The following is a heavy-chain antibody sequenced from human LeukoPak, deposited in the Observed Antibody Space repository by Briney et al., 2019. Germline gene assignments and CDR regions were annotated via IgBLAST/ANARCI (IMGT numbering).Heavy chain of an antibody. CDR1: GFTFSSYS. Sequence: GSLRLSCAASGFTFSSYSMSWVRQAPGKGLEGVSSISGSGGRIDYADSVKGRFTISRDNSKNTLSLQMNSLTAEDTAVYYCAKNPRLEGWIYFDSWGQGILVTVSS. J-gene: IGHJ4*02. V-gene: IGHV3-23*01. D-gene: IGHD1-1*01. CDR3: AKNPRLEGWIYFDS. CDR2: ISGSGGRI.